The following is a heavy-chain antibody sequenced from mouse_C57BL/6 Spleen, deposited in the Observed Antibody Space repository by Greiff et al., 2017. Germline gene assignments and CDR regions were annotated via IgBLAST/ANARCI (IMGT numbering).Heavy chain of an antibody. V-gene: IGHV5-12*01. CDR3: ARRGLRNYAMDD. J-gene: IGHJ4*01. CDR1: GFTFSDYY. D-gene: IGHD2-4*01. CDR2: ISNGGGST. Sequence: DVKLVESGGGLVQPGGSLKLSCAASGFTFSDYYMYWVRQTPEKRLEWVAYISNGGGSTYYPDTVKGRFTISRDNAKNTLYLQMSRLKSEDTAMYYCARRGLRNYAMDDWGQGTSVTGAS.